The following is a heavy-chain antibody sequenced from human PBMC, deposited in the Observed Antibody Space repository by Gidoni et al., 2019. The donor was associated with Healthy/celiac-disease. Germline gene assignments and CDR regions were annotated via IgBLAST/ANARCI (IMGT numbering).Heavy chain of an antibody. CDR1: GFAFSSYG. CDR2: IWYDGSNK. Sequence: QVQLVESGGGVVQPGRYLRLSLAASGFAFSSYGMHWVRQAPGKGLEWVAVIWYDGSNKYYADSVKGRFTISRDNSKNTLYLQMNSLRAEDTAVYYCVSDCSGGSCYPAFDYWGQGTLVTVSS. V-gene: IGHV3-33*01. CDR3: VSDCSGGSCYPAFDY. D-gene: IGHD2-15*01. J-gene: IGHJ4*02.